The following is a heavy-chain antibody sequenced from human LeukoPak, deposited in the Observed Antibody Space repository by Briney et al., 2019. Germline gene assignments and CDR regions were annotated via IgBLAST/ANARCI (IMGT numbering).Heavy chain of an antibody. V-gene: IGHV1-18*04. D-gene: IGHD6-19*01. J-gene: IGHJ4*02. CDR1: GYTFTSYG. Sequence: GASVTVSCTASGYTFTSYGISWVRQAPGQGLEWMGWTSAYNGNTNYAQKFQGRVTMTTDTSTSTAYMELRSLRSDDTAVYYCASGYSSDWQYYFDYWGQGTLVTVSS. CDR2: TSAYNGNT. CDR3: ASGYSSDWQYYFDY.